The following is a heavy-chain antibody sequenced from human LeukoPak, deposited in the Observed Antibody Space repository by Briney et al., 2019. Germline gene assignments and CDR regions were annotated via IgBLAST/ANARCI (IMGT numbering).Heavy chain of an antibody. D-gene: IGHD3-10*01. Sequence: GGSLRLSCAASGFTLSTYAMHWVRQAPGKGLEWVAVISYDGSNKYYADSVKGRFTISRDNSKNTLYLQMNSLRVEDTAVYYCARDPQLLWYGEYFGHFDYWGQGTLVTVSS. V-gene: IGHV3-30-3*01. CDR2: ISYDGSNK. J-gene: IGHJ4*02. CDR1: GFTLSTYA. CDR3: ARDPQLLWYGEYFGHFDY.